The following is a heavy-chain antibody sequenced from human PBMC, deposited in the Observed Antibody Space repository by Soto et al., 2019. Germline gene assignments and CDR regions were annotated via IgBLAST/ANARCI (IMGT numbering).Heavy chain of an antibody. CDR2: MYNTGST. D-gene: IGHD2-21*02. J-gene: IGHJ6*02. V-gene: IGHV4-59*01. Sequence: QVQLQESGPGLVKPSETLSLTCTVSGGTISRYYWSWIRQPPGKGLEWIGYMYNTGSTVYNPSFKRRVTLSGATTKNQFSLKLNSVTAADTAVYYCARDLWGYCGTDCYPLDVWGQGPTVTVSS. CDR3: ARDLWGYCGTDCYPLDV. CDR1: GGTISRYY.